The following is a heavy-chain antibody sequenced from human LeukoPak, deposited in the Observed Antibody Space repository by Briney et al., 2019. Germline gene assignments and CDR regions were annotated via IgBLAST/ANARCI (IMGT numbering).Heavy chain of an antibody. V-gene: IGHV4-4*02. J-gene: IGHJ3*02. CDR1: GGSISSSYW. CDR2: VYHSGST. CDR3: AGAYCGGDCYSGRTFDI. D-gene: IGHD2-21*02. Sequence: SETLSLTCAVSGGSISSSYWWSWVRQPPGKGLEWIGEVYHSGSTNYSPSLKSRVTSSVDKSKNQFSLRLSSVTAADTAVYYCAGAYCGGDCYSGRTFDIWGQGTMVTVSS.